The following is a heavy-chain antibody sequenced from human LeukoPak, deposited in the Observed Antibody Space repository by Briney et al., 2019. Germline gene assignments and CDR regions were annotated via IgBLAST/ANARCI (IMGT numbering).Heavy chain of an antibody. V-gene: IGHV1-2*06. D-gene: IGHD3-9*01. CDR3: ARAHYDILTGYYPNYFDY. J-gene: IGHJ4*02. CDR1: GYTFTVYY. CDR2: INPNSGGT. Sequence: ASVKASCKASGYTFTVYYMHWVRQATGQGLEWMGRINPNSGGTNYAQKFQGRVTMTRDTSISTAYMELSRLRSDDTAVYYCARAHYDILTGYYPNYFDYWGQGTLVTVSS.